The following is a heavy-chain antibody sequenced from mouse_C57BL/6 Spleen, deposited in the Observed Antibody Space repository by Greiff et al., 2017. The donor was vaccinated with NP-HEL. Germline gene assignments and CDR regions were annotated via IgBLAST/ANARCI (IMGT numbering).Heavy chain of an antibody. Sequence: QVHVKQSGAELVRPGSSVKLSCKASGYTFTSYWMHWVKQRPIQGLEWIGNIDPSDSETHYNQKFKDKATLTVDKSSSTAYMQLSSLTSEDSAVYYCARGSDGYYFDYWGQGTTLTVSS. CDR2: IDPSDSET. J-gene: IGHJ2*01. D-gene: IGHD2-3*01. CDR1: GYTFTSYW. CDR3: ARGSDGYYFDY. V-gene: IGHV1-52*01.